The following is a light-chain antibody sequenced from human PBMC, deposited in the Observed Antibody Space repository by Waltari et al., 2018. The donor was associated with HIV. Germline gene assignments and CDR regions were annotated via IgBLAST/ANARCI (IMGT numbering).Light chain of an antibody. Sequence: QSVLTQPPSASGTPGQRVTISCSGSSSNIGSKYVYWYQQLPGTAPKLLIYRNNQRPSGVPERFSGSKSGASASLAISGLRSEDEADYYCAAWDDSLSGVVFGGGTKLTVL. CDR2: RNN. V-gene: IGLV1-47*01. J-gene: IGLJ3*02. CDR3: AAWDDSLSGVV. CDR1: SSNIGSKY.